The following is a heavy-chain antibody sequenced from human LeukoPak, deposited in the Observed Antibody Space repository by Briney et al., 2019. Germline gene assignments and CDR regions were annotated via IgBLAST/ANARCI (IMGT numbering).Heavy chain of an antibody. D-gene: IGHD3-10*01. V-gene: IGHV3-74*01. CDR2: IKTDGSIK. CDR3: ARGSDLYYYGSGSPKYHYYYYGMDV. CDR1: GFTFSTYW. J-gene: IGHJ6*02. Sequence: GGSLRLSCAASGFTFSTYWMHWVRQAPGKGLEWVSRIKTDGSIKSSADAVKGRFTISRDNSKNTLYLQMNSLRAEDTAVYYCARGSDLYYYGSGSPKYHYYYYGMDVWGQGTTVTVSS.